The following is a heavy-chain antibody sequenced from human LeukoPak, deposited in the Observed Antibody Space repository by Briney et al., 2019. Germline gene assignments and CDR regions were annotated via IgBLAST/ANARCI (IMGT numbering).Heavy chain of an antibody. CDR1: GFTFDDYA. CDR3: ARGPVEPYYYDSSGYLQDY. Sequence: GGSLRLSCAASGFTFDDYAMHWVRQGPGKGLEWVSGISWNSGRIGYADSVKGRFTISRDNAKNTLYLQMNSLRAEDMAVYYCARGPVEPYYYDSSGYLQDYWGQGTLVTVSS. D-gene: IGHD3-22*01. J-gene: IGHJ4*02. CDR2: ISWNSGRI. V-gene: IGHV3-9*03.